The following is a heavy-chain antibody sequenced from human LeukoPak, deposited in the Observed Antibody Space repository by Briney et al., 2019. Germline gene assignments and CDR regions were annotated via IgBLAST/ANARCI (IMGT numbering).Heavy chain of an antibody. CDR3: AKGEVGGSYYCMFDY. CDR1: GFTFEDYA. J-gene: IGHJ4*02. V-gene: IGHV3-9*01. D-gene: IGHD3-22*01. CDR2: TIRNSTRI. Sequence: AGRCRRLSSAASGFTFEDYALHWDRPAPGECIEWDSVTIRNSTRIGYANSVKGRFTIPRDNAQTSLYLQMNSLRAEDTALYYSAKGEVGGSYYCMFDYWGQRTLVTVSS.